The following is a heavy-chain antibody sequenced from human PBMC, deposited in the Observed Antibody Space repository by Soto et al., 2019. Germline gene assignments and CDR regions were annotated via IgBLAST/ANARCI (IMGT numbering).Heavy chain of an antibody. D-gene: IGHD3-10*01. CDR1: GFTFSDYY. CDR3: AIAHGGEYFQH. Sequence: QVQLVESGGGLVKPGGSLRLSCAASGFTFSDYYMSWIRQAPGKGLEWVSYISSSGPTMYYADSVKGRFTISRDNAKNPLYLQMNSLSAEGTAVYYCAIAHGGEYFQHWGQGTLVTVSS. V-gene: IGHV3-11*01. J-gene: IGHJ1*01. CDR2: ISSSGPTM.